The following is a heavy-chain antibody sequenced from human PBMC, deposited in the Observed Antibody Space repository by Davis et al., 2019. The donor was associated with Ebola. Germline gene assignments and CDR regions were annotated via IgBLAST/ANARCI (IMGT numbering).Heavy chain of an antibody. CDR1: GFTFSDYY. CDR2: INHSGST. CDR3: ASILGYSYGFDY. J-gene: IGHJ4*02. V-gene: IGHV4-34*01. D-gene: IGHD5-18*01. Sequence: GSLRLSCAASGFTFSDYYMSWIRQPPGKGLEWIGEINHSGSTNYNPSLKSRVTISVDTSKNQFSLKLSSVTAADTAVYYCASILGYSYGFDYWGQGTLVTVSS.